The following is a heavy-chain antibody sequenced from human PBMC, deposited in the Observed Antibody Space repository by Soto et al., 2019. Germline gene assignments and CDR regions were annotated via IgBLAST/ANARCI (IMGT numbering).Heavy chain of an antibody. CDR3: AKEVGGFAREIYGHMDV. J-gene: IGHJ6*03. D-gene: IGHD3-16*01. Sequence: GGSLRLSCVASGFSFSSYDMSWVRQAPGKGLEWVSVVSASGGTTYYADSVKGRFTVSRDNSKNTLLLQMNSLRVGDTAQYYCAKEVGGFAREIYGHMDVWGRGSTVTVSS. CDR1: GFSFSSYD. CDR2: VSASGGTT. V-gene: IGHV3-23*01.